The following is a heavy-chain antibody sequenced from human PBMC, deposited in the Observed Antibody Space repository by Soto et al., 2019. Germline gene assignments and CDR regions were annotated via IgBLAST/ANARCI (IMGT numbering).Heavy chain of an antibody. CDR3: ARTYWSGWGSRIFAS. D-gene: IGHD3-3*01. V-gene: IGHV4-34*01. CDR1: GGSFSGYY. J-gene: IGHJ4*02. CDR2: INHSGST. Sequence: SETLSLTCAVYGGSFSGYYWSWIRQPPGKGLEWIGEINHSGSTNYNPSLKSRVTISVDTSKNQFSLKLSSVTAADTAVYYCARTYWSGWGSRIFASRGQGDMVTVYS.